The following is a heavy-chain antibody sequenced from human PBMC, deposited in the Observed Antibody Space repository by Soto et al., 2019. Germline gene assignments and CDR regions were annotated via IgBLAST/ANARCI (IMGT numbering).Heavy chain of an antibody. CDR2: ISSNGVGT. Sequence: PGGSLRLSCAASGFTLSGYAMDWVRQVPGKGLEYVSGISSNGVGTYYANSVQGRFTISRDNSKNTVYLQMGSLRPEDMAVYYCARRARPDFYYMDVWGKGTTVTVSS. D-gene: IGHD6-6*01. J-gene: IGHJ6*03. CDR3: ARRARPDFYYMDV. V-gene: IGHV3-64*01. CDR1: GFTLSGYA.